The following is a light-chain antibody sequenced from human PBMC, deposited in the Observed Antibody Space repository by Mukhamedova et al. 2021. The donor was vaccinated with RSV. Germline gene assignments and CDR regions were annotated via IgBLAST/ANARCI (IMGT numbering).Light chain of an antibody. V-gene: IGKV1-39*01. Sequence: WYQRRVHGRAPNLLFYAAAVLHDGVPSSFRGSGSGTNFTLTITSLQAEDFATYYCQQSYIAPITFGHGTRLDIK. CDR3: QQSYIAPIT. J-gene: IGKJ5*01. CDR2: AAA.